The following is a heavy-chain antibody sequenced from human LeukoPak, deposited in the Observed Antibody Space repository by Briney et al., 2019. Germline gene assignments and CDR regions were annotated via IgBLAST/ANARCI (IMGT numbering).Heavy chain of an antibody. V-gene: IGHV4-38-2*01. Sequence: PSETLSLTCAVSGYSISSGYYWGWIRQPPGKGLEWIGSVYHSGTTYYIPSLKSRVTISVDTSKNQFSLKVSSVTAADTAVYFCAGGISTTGHDYWGQGTLVTVSS. CDR2: VYHSGTT. D-gene: IGHD2/OR15-2a*01. CDR1: GYSISSGYY. J-gene: IGHJ4*02. CDR3: AGGISTTGHDY.